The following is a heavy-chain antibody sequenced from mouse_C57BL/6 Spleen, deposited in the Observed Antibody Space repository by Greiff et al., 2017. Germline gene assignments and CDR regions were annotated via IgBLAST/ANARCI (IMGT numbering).Heavy chain of an antibody. CDR1: GYTFTSYW. CDR2: INPFDSYT. V-gene: IGHV1-69*01. J-gene: IGHJ4*01. Sequence: QVQLQQPGAELVMPGASVKLSCKASGYTFTSYWMHWVKQRPGQGLEWIGEINPFDSYTNYNQKFKGKSTLAVDKSSSTAYVQISSLTSEDSAVYYRARGGYDGSWGYYYAIDYWGQGTSVTVSS. CDR3: ARGGYDGSWGYYYAIDY. D-gene: IGHD1-1*01.